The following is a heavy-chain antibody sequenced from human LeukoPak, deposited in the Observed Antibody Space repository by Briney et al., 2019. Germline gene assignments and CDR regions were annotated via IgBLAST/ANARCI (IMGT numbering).Heavy chain of an antibody. Sequence: SETLSLTCTVSGGSISGHYWSWIRQPPGKGLEWIGYIYYSGGTNYNPSLKSRVTISVDTSKSQFSLKLSSVTAADTAIYYCARTMRSPSRRFDPWGQGTLVTVSS. CDR2: IYYSGGT. V-gene: IGHV4-59*11. J-gene: IGHJ5*02. CDR1: GGSISGHY. CDR3: ARTMRSPSRRFDP. D-gene: IGHD3-22*01.